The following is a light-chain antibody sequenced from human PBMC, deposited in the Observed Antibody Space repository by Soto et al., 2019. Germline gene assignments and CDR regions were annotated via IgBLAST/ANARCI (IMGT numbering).Light chain of an antibody. V-gene: IGKV3-15*01. Sequence: EIVVTQSPATLSLSPGERATLSCRASQSVSSNLAWYQQKPGQTPRLLIYGASTRATGIPARFSGSGSGTEFTLTISSLQSEDFAVYYCQQYNKRPKITLGGGTKVDIK. CDR2: GAS. CDR1: QSVSSN. J-gene: IGKJ4*01. CDR3: QQYNKRPKIT.